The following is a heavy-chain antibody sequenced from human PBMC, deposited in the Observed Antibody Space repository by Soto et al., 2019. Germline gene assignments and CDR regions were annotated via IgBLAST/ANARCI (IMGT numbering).Heavy chain of an antibody. Sequence: QVQLKQSGPGLVRPSGTLSLTCRVSGTSISSTYWWTWVRQSPGKGLEWIGEIYHNGITKYNPSLTSRVSLSVAKSNTQFSLKLTSVTPPHTPFYYCATVPPRIVVVLAEFPTWGQGTLVTVSS. CDR3: ATVPPRIVVVLAEFPT. V-gene: IGHV4-4*02. J-gene: IGHJ4*02. D-gene: IGHD2-21*01. CDR1: GTSISSTYW. CDR2: IYHNGIT.